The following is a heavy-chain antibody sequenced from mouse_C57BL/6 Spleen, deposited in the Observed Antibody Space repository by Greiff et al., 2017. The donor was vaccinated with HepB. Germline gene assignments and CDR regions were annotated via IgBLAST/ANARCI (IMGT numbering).Heavy chain of an antibody. V-gene: IGHV1-69*01. CDR1: GYTFTSYW. D-gene: IGHD2-1*01. J-gene: IGHJ3*01. CDR3: ASRYGNGFAY. CDR2: IDPSDSYT. Sequence: QVQLQQPGAELVMPGASVKLSCKASGYTFTSYWMHWVKQRPGQGLEWIGEIDPSDSYTNYNQKFKGKSTLTVDKSSSTAYMQLSSLTSEDSAVYYCASRYGNGFAYWGQGTLVTVSA.